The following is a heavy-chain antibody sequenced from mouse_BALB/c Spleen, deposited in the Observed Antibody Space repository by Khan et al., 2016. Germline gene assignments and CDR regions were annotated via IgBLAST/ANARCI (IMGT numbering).Heavy chain of an antibody. CDR3: AIYYYGISYFDV. CDR1: GYSITSDYA. D-gene: IGHD1-1*01. J-gene: IGHJ1*01. V-gene: IGHV3-2*02. Sequence: EVQLQESGPGLVKPSQSLSLTCTVTGYSITSDYAWNWIRQFPGKRLEWLGYITSSGSTTYNPSLKSRIYITRDTSQNQFFLHLNFVTAEDTVTFYCAIYYYGISYFDVWGAATTVTVSS. CDR2: ITSSGST.